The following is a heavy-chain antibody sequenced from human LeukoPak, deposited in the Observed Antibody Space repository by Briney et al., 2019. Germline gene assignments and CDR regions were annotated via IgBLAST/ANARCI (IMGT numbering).Heavy chain of an antibody. Sequence: PSETLSLTCTVCGGSISSSSYYWGWIRQPPGKGLEWIGSIYYSGSTYYNPSLKSRVTISADTSKNQFSLKLSSVTAADTAVYYCARQRGYYDSSGYYPDYWGQGTLVTVSS. J-gene: IGHJ4*02. V-gene: IGHV4-39*01. CDR3: ARQRGYYDSSGYYPDY. CDR1: GGSISSSSYY. D-gene: IGHD3-22*01. CDR2: IYYSGST.